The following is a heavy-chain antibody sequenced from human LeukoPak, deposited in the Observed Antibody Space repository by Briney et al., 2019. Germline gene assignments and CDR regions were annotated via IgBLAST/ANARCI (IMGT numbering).Heavy chain of an antibody. J-gene: IGHJ4*02. V-gene: IGHV3-20*04. D-gene: IGHD6-6*01. CDR2: INWNGGCT. CDR3: ARGVGYLAARRPDFDY. Sequence: GGSLRLSCAASGFTFDDYGMSWVRQAPGKGLEWVSGINWNGGCTGYADSVKGRFTISRDNAKNSLYLQMNSLRAEDTALYYCARGVGYLAARRPDFDYWGQGTLVTVSS. CDR1: GFTFDDYG.